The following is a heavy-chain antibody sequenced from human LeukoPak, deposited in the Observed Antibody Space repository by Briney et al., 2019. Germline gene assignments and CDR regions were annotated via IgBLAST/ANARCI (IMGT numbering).Heavy chain of an antibody. CDR2: TYNRSKWYN. CDR3: ARDRSSGYVFGNYYYYMDV. CDR1: GDSVSSNSAA. J-gene: IGHJ6*03. V-gene: IGHV6-1*01. Sequence: SQTLSLTCAISGDSVSSNSAAWNWIRQSLSRGLEWLGRTYNRSKWYNDYAVSVKSRITINPDTSKNQFSLQLNSVTPEDTAVYFCARDRSSGYVFGNYYYYMDVWGKGTTVTVSS. D-gene: IGHD5-12*01.